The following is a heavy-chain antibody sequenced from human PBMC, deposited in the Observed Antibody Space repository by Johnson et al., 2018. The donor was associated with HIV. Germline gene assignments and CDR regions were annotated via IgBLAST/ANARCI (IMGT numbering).Heavy chain of an antibody. Sequence: LPLVEPGGALVQPGGSLPLSRPASGFTLNKSALTWVPQAPTPRLLWLSAIPAPGVRTSYADSLQGQFIISRDSSKNTLYLQINSLRVEDTAVYYCARGTLAAFDIWGQGTMVTVSS. CDR3: ARGTLAAFDI. J-gene: IGHJ3*02. V-gene: IGHV3-23*04. D-gene: IGHD2-2*01. CDR2: IPAPGVRT. CDR1: GFTLNKSA.